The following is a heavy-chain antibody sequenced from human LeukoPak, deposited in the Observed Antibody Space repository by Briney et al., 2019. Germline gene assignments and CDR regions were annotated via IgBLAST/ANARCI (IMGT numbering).Heavy chain of an antibody. V-gene: IGHV1-18*01. CDR3: ARDTADGYGGATAAY. Sequence: ATLKASCTVSGYSLSTYGISCVPQAPGHRLGSMGRIITSNGNTNYSQKYQGRLTMSPDTATKTAYMELRSLRPADTAVYYCARDTADGYGGATAAYWGQGTLVSVSS. J-gene: IGHJ4*02. D-gene: IGHD1-26*01. CDR2: IITSNGNT. CDR1: GYSLSTYG.